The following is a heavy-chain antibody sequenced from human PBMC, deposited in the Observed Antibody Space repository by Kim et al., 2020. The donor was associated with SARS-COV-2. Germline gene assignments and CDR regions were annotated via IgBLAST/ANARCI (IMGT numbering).Heavy chain of an antibody. J-gene: IGHJ4*02. CDR1: GFTFSSFA. CDR2: ICSHGDKT. V-gene: IGHV3-64D*06. CDR3: VKESAAPSLFDY. Sequence: GGSLRLSCSASGFTFSSFAMHWVRRTPGKGLEHISTICSHGDKTYYANSMKGRCTISRDNSKNTLYLQLISLRTEDTAVYYCVKESAAPSLFDYWGQGTLVTVSS.